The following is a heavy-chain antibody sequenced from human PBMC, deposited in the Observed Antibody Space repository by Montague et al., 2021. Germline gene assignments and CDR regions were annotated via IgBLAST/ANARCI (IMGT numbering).Heavy chain of an antibody. CDR1: GASITSNIYY. J-gene: IGHJ5*02. V-gene: IGHV4-39*07. CDR2: IYYSGNS. D-gene: IGHD6-13*01. Sequence: SETLSLTCTVSGASITSNIYYWGWTRQSPGKGLEWIGSIYYSGNSFYQPSLKSRITMAVDTSKNQFSLKLSSVTAADTAIYYCARVFSSWYVGWFDPWGQGTLATVSS. CDR3: ARVFSSWYVGWFDP.